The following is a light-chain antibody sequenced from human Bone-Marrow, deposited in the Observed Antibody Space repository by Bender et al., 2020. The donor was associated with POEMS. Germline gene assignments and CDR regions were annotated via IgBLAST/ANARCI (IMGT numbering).Light chain of an antibody. CDR2: DVS. CDR1: SSDIGSYNL. CDR3: CSYAGSDVRV. Sequence: QSALTQPASVSGSPGQSITISCTGTSSDIGSYNLVSWYQQTSGKAPNLMIYDVSKRPSGVSNRFSASKSGNTASLTISGLQPEDEADYFCCSYAGSDVRVFGGGTKLTVV. V-gene: IGLV2-23*02. J-gene: IGLJ3*02.